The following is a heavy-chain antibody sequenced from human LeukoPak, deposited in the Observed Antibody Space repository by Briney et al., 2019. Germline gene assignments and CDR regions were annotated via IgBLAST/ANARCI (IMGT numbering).Heavy chain of an antibody. Sequence: ASVKVSCKASGGTFSSYAISWVRQAPGQGLEWMGGIIPIFGTANHAQKFQGRVTITADESTSTAYMELSSLRSEDTAVYYCARPEQPLSYYDFWSGSNRALDYWGQGTLVTVSS. CDR3: ARPEQPLSYYDFWSGSNRALDY. CDR1: GGTFSSYA. D-gene: IGHD3-3*01. V-gene: IGHV1-69*13. J-gene: IGHJ4*02. CDR2: IIPIFGTA.